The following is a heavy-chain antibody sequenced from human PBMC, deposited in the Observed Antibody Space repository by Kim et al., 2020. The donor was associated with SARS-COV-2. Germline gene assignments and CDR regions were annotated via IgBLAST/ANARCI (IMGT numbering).Heavy chain of an antibody. CDR3: AKDDGIFGVVTFFDY. V-gene: IGHV3-9*01. D-gene: IGHD3-3*01. Sequence: ADLVKGRFTIYRDNAKNSLYLKMNSLRAEDTALYYCAKDDGIFGVVTFFDYWGQGTLVTVSS. J-gene: IGHJ4*02.